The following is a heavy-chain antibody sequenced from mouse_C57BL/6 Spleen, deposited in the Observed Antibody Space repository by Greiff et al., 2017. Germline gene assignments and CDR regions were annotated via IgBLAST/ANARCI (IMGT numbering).Heavy chain of an antibody. D-gene: IGHD2-2*01. V-gene: IGHV6-3*01. J-gene: IGHJ4*01. CDR2: IRLKSDNYAT. CDR1: GFTFSNYW. Sequence: EVKVEESGGGLVQPGGSMKLSCVASGFTFSNYWMNWVRQSPEKGLEWVAQIRLKSDNYATHYAESVKGRFTISRDESKSSVYLQMNNLRAEDTGIYYCTGGGYDDYYAMDYWGQGTSVTVSS. CDR3: TGGGYDDYYAMDY.